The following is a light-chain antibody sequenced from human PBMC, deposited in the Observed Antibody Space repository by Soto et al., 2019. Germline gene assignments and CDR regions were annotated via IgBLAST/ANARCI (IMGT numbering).Light chain of an antibody. J-gene: IGLJ2*01. V-gene: IGLV2-14*01. CDR2: DVS. CDR3: SSYTSSSTLVV. Sequence: QSALTQPASVSGSPGQSITISCTVTSSDVGVSNYVSWYQQHPGKAPTLMIYDVSNRPSGVSNRFSGSKSGNTASLTISGLQAEDEADYDCSSYTSSSTLVVFGGGTKLTVL. CDR1: SSDVGVSNY.